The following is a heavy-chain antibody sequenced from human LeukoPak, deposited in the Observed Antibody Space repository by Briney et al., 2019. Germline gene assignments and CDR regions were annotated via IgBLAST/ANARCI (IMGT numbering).Heavy chain of an antibody. Sequence: ASVKVSCKASGYTFTSYGISWVRQAPGQGLEWKGWISAYNGNTNYAQKLQGSVTMTTDTSTTTAYMELRSLRSDDTAVYYCASAPYDILTGYNYGMDVWGKGTTVTVSS. CDR1: GYTFTSYG. CDR2: ISAYNGNT. V-gene: IGHV1-18*01. J-gene: IGHJ6*04. D-gene: IGHD3-9*01. CDR3: ASAPYDILTGYNYGMDV.